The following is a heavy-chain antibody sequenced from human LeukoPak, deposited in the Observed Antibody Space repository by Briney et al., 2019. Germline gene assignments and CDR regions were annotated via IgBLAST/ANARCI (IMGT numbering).Heavy chain of an antibody. D-gene: IGHD6-13*01. J-gene: IGHJ4*02. CDR2: INHSGST. V-gene: IGHV4-34*01. CDR3: AKVAAPGTFVGLGFEY. CDR1: GGSFSGYY. Sequence: SETLSLTCAVYGGSFSGYYWSWIRQPPGKGLEWIGEINHSGSTNYNPSLKSRVTISVDTSKNQFSLKLSSVTAADTAVYYCAKVAAPGTFVGLGFEYWGQGTLVTVSS.